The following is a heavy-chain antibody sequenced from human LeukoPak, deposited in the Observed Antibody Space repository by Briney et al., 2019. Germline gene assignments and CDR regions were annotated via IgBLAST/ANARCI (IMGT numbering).Heavy chain of an antibody. J-gene: IGHJ4*02. CDR2: ISGSGGST. CDR1: GFTFSSYA. D-gene: IGHD3-9*01. CDR3: AKGYDILTGYYNTPLSTNFDY. V-gene: IGHV3-23*01. Sequence: GESLRLSCAASGFTFSSYAMSWVRQAPGKGLEWVSAISGSGGSTYYADSVKGRFTISRDNSKNTLYLQMNSLRAEDTAVYYCAKGYDILTGYYNTPLSTNFDYWGQGTLVTVSS.